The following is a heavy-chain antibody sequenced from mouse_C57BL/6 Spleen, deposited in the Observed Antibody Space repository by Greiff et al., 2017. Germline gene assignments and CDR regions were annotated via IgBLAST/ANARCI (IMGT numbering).Heavy chain of an antibody. CDR1: GFTFSDAW. V-gene: IGHV6-6*01. Sequence: VQLKESGGGLVQPGGSMKLSCAASGFTFSDAWMDWVRQSPEKGLEWVAEIRNKANNHATYYAESVKGRFTISRDDSKSSVYLQMNSLRAEDTGIYYCTRPYYYGSSYEAWFAYWGQGTLVTVSA. D-gene: IGHD1-1*01. CDR2: IRNKANNHAT. J-gene: IGHJ3*01. CDR3: TRPYYYGSSYEAWFAY.